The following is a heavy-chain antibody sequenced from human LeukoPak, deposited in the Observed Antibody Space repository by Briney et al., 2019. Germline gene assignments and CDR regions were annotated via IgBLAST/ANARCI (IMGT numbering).Heavy chain of an antibody. V-gene: IGHV4-34*01. J-gene: IGHJ4*02. CDR3: ARARIWGKALDY. CDR2: INHSGST. CDR1: GGSFSGYY. Sequence: SETLSLTCAVYGGSFSGYYWSWIRQPPGKGLGWIGEINHSGSTNYNPSLRSRVTISVDTSKSQFSLKLSSVTAADTAVYYCARARIWGKALDYWGQGTLVTVSS. D-gene: IGHD3-16*01.